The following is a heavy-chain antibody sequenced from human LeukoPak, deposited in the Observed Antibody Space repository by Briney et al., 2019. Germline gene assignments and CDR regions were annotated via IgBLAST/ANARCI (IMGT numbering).Heavy chain of an antibody. J-gene: IGHJ4*02. CDR3: ARVSYGYGYYFDY. CDR2: INHSGST. D-gene: IGHD5-18*01. Sequence: PSETLSLTCAVYGGSFSGYYWSSIRQPPGKGLEWIGEINHSGSTNYNPSLKSRVTISVDTSKNQFSLKLSSVTAADTAVYYCARVSYGYGYYFDYWGQGTLVTVSS. V-gene: IGHV4-34*01. CDR1: GGSFSGYY.